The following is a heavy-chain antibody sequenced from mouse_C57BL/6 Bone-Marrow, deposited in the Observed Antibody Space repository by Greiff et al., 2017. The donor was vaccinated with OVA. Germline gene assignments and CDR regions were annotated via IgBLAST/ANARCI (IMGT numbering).Heavy chain of an antibody. D-gene: IGHD3-2*02. CDR1: GYTFTDYN. Sequence: DVKLQESGPELVKPGASVKIPCKASGYTFTDYNMDWVKQSHGKSLEWIGDINPNNGGTIYNQKFKGKAALTVDKSSSTAYMELRSLTSEDTAVYYCARWGRQLRPWFAYWGQGTLVTVSA. CDR2: INPNNGGT. CDR3: ARWGRQLRPWFAY. J-gene: IGHJ3*01. V-gene: IGHV1-18*01.